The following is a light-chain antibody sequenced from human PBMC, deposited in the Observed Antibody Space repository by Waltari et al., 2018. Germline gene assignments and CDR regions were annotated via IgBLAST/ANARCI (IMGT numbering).Light chain of an antibody. CDR1: SSNMRGHS. CDR2: SND. V-gene: IGLV1-44*01. J-gene: IGLJ3*02. CDR3: AARDDSLSGQV. Sequence: QSVLTLPPSPSRNPAQRLTIPCPGTSSNMRGHSVNWYQQFPGTAPKLLMYSNDQRPSGVSDRFSGSKSGTSASLAISGLQSEDEADYFCAARDDSLSGQVFGGGTKLTVL.